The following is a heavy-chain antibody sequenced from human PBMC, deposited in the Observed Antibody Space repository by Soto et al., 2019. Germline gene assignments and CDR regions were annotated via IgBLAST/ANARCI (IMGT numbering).Heavy chain of an antibody. J-gene: IGHJ3*01. CDR1: GGSISSGGYS. CDR3: ARVWGGAFDF. D-gene: IGHD3-10*01. Sequence: SETLSLTCAVSGGSISSGGYSWSWIRQPPGKGLEWIGYIYHSGSTYYNPSLKSRVTISVDTSKNQFSLKLSSVAAADTAVYYCARVWGGAFDFWGKGTMVTVSS. V-gene: IGHV4-30-2*01. CDR2: IYHSGST.